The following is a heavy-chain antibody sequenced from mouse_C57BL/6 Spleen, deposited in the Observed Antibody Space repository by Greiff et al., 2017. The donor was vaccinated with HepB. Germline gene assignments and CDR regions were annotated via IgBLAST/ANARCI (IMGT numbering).Heavy chain of an antibody. CDR3: ARVRDYYAMDY. Sequence: EVQRVESEGGLVQPGSSMKLSCTASGFTFSDYYMAWVRQVPEKGLEWVANINYDGSSTYYLDSLKSRFIISRDNAKNILYLQMSSLKSEDTATYYCARVRDYYAMDYWGQGTSVTVSS. CDR1: GFTFSDYY. V-gene: IGHV5-16*01. CDR2: INYDGSST. J-gene: IGHJ4*01.